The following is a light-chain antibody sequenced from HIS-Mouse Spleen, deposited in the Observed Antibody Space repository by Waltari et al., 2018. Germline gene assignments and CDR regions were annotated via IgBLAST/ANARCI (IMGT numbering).Light chain of an antibody. Sequence: DIVMTQSPDSLAVSLGERATINCKSSQSVLYSSNNKNYFDWYQQKPGQPPKLLIYWASIRESGVPDRFSGSGSGTDFTLTISSLQAEDVAVYYCQQYYSTPYTFGQGTKLEIK. V-gene: IGKV4-1*01. J-gene: IGKJ2*01. CDR2: WAS. CDR1: QSVLYSSNNKNY. CDR3: QQYYSTPYT.